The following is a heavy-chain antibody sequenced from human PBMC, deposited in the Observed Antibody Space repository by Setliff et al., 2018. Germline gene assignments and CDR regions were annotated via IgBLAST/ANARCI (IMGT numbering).Heavy chain of an antibody. CDR3: ARGEYTSLPSGVYYHMDV. CDR1: GYSLSNYV. Sequence: ASVKVSCKASGYSLSNYVMNWVRQAPGQGLEWMGWINTYTGSPTYAQGFTGRFVFSLDTSVSTTYLQISSLKAEYTAVYYCARGEYTSLPSGVYYHMDVWGKGTTVTVSS. CDR2: INTYTGSP. D-gene: IGHD6-6*01. V-gene: IGHV7-4-1*02. J-gene: IGHJ6*03.